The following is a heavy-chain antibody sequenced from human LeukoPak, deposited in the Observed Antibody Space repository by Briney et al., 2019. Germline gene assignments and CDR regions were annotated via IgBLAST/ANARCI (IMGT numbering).Heavy chain of an antibody. CDR1: GFTFSDAW. V-gene: IGHV3-15*01. CDR2: IKSKIDGGTI. D-gene: IGHD6-25*01. CDR3: TTRRQDGC. Sequence: GGSLRLSCVGSGFTFSDAWISSVRQAPGKGLEWVGRIKSKIDGGTIDYAAPVKGRFTISRDDSRNTLYLQMNSLKTEDTAVYYCTTRRQDGCWGQGTLVTVS. J-gene: IGHJ4*02.